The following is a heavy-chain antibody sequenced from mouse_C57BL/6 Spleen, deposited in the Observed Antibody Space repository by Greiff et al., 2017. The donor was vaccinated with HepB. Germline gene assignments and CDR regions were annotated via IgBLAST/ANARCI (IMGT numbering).Heavy chain of an antibody. CDR3: ARGDSNSAWFVY. V-gene: IGHV1-42*01. CDR2: INPSTGGT. CDR1: GYSFTGYY. Sequence: EVKLVESGPELVKPGASVKISCKASGYSFTGYYMNWVKQSPEKSLEWIGEINPSTGGTTYNQKFKAKATLTVDKSSSTAYMQLKSLTSEDSAVYYCARGDSNSAWFVYWGQGTLVTVSA. J-gene: IGHJ3*01. D-gene: IGHD2-5*01.